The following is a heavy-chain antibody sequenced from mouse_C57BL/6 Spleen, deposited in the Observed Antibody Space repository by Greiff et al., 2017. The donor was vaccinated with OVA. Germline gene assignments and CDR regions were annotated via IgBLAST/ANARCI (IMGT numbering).Heavy chain of an antibody. J-gene: IGHJ2*01. V-gene: IGHV1-69*01. D-gene: IGHD2-5*01. CDR2: IDPSDSYT. CDR1: GYTFTSYW. Sequence: VQLQQPGAELVMPGASVKLSCKASGYTFTSYWMHWVKQRPGQGLEWIGEIDPSDSYTNYNQKFKGKSTLTVDKSSSTAYMQLSSLTSEDSAVYYCARGNYSNFLDDWGQSTTLTVSS. CDR3: ARGNYSNFLDD.